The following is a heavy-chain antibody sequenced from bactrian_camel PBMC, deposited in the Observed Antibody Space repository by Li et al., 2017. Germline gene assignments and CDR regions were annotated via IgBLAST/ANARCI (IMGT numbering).Heavy chain of an antibody. J-gene: IGHJ7*01. Sequence: VQLVESGGGSVQSGETLRLSCTASGFTFDDSDMGWYRQAPGNECELVSTTSNDVNTYYADSVKGRFTISRDSAKNTVYLQMNSLKPEDTAVYFCMADRTTFFGMDHWGKGTQVTVS. V-gene: IGHV3S63*01. D-gene: IGHD7*01. CDR2: TTSNDVNT. CDR1: GFTFDDSD.